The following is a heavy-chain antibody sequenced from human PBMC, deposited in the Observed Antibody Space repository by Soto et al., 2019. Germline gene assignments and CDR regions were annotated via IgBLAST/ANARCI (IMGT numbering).Heavy chain of an antibody. CDR3: AKVTKRAAAGRYEYYKYGMDV. CDR1: GFTLSVYA. Sequence: PGGSLRLSCVASGFTLSVYAMGWVRLAPGKGLEWVSGISGSGDGTYYADSVKGRFTISRDNSKSTLFLQMNSLRAEDTAVYYCAKVTKRAAAGRYEYYKYGMDVWGQGTTVTVSS. V-gene: IGHV3-23*01. J-gene: IGHJ6*02. CDR2: ISGSGDGT. D-gene: IGHD6-13*01.